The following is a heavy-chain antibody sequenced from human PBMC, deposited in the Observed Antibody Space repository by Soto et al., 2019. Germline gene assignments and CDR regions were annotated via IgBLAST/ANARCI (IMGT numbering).Heavy chain of an antibody. D-gene: IGHD1-1*01. Sequence: GGSLRLACAASGFTFSSDGMHWDRQAPGKGLEWVAVISYDGSNKYYADSVKGRFTISRDNSKNTLYLQMNTLRAEDTAVYYCARENWNDIYYYGMDVWGQGTTVTVSS. CDR3: ARENWNDIYYYGMDV. CDR1: GFTFSSDG. J-gene: IGHJ6*02. V-gene: IGHV3-30*19. CDR2: ISYDGSNK.